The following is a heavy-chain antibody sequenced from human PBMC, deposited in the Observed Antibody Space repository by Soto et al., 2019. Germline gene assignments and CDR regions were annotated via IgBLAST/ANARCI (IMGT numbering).Heavy chain of an antibody. V-gene: IGHV4-59*01. CDR3: ARWSLVRGVIPYYYYGMDV. CDR2: IYYSGST. D-gene: IGHD3-10*01. Sequence: SETLSLTCTVSGGSISSYYWSWIRQPPGKGLEWIGYIYYSGSTNYNPSPKSRVTISVDTSKNQFSLKLSSVTAADTAVYYCARWSLVRGVIPYYYYGMDVWGQGTTVTVSS. CDR1: GGSISSYY. J-gene: IGHJ6*02.